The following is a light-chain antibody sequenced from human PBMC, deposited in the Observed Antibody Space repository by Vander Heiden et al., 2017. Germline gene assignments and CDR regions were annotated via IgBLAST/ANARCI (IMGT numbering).Light chain of an antibody. CDR2: GAS. CDR1: QSRSGH. CDR3: QQYDKWPLT. V-gene: IGKV3-15*01. Sequence: EIVMTQSPATLSVSPGERATVSCRASQSRSGHLAWYQQTSGQAPRLLIHGASTRAAGIPARFSGSGSGTEFSLTISGLQYEDFAVYFCQQYDKWPLTFGQGTRVEIK. J-gene: IGKJ1*01.